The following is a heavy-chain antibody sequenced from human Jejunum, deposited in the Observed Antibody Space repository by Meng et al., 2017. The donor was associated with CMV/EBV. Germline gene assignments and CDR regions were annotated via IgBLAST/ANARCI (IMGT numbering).Heavy chain of an antibody. CDR2: IYHGGST. D-gene: IGHD1-1*01. V-gene: IGHV4-38-2*02. Sequence: SGDSISSGYYWGWIRQPPGKGLEWIGSIYHGGSTYSNPSLKSRVTMSVDTSKNQFSLKLRSVTAADTAVYYCARDPNWNDRYYFDYWGQGALVTVSS. J-gene: IGHJ4*02. CDR1: GDSISSGYY. CDR3: ARDPNWNDRYYFDY.